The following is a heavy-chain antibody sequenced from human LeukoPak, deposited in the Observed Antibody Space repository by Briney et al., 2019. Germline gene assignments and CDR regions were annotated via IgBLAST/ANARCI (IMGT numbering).Heavy chain of an antibody. J-gene: IGHJ6*02. CDR1: GYNFASYW. Sequence: KPGESLKISCKGSGYNFASYWISWVRQIPGKGLEWMGIIYPGDSDTRYSPSFQGQVTISADKSISTAFLQWSSLKASDTAMYYCARTSQYCSSTSFLDYFYYYRMDVWGQGTTVTVSS. D-gene: IGHD2-2*01. V-gene: IGHV5-51*01. CDR3: ARTSQYCSSTSFLDYFYYYRMDV. CDR2: IYPGDSDT.